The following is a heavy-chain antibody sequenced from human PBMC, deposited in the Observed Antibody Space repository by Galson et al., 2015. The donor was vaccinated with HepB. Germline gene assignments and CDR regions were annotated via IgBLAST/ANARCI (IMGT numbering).Heavy chain of an antibody. CDR2: ISSSSSTI. J-gene: IGHJ4*02. V-gene: IGHV3-48*02. CDR1: GFTFSSYS. D-gene: IGHD6-13*01. Sequence: SLRLSCAASGFTFSSYSMNWVRQAPGKGLEWVSYISSSSSTIYYADSVKGRFTISRDNAKNSLYLQMNSLRDEDTAVYYCATHPIAAAGIRFDYWGQGTLVTVSS. CDR3: ATHPIAAAGIRFDY.